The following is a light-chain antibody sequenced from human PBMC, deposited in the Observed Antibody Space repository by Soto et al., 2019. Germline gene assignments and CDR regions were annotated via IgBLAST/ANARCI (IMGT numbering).Light chain of an antibody. Sequence: QSALTQPASVSGSPGQSITISCSGTSSDVGGYNYVSWYQQHPGKAPKLLIYEVSNRPSGVSNRFSGSKSGNTASLTISGLQAEDEADYYCSSYTTMNNIGLFGGGTKLTVL. CDR3: SSYTTMNNIGL. CDR2: EVS. J-gene: IGLJ2*01. CDR1: SSDVGGYNY. V-gene: IGLV2-14*01.